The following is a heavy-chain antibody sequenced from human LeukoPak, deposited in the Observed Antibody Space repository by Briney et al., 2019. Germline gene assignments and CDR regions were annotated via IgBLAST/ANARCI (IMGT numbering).Heavy chain of an antibody. J-gene: IGHJ3*02. D-gene: IGHD2-15*01. CDR1: GFTFRSYW. CDR2: INSDGSTT. V-gene: IGHV3-74*01. CDR3: TRGYCSGGSCYSEIPFDI. Sequence: GGSLRLSCAASGFTFRSYWMHWVRHVPGKGLVWVSRINSDGSTTSYADSVKGRFTISRDNAKNTLYLQMNSLRARDTAVYYCTRGYCSGGSCYSEIPFDIWGQGTMVTVSS.